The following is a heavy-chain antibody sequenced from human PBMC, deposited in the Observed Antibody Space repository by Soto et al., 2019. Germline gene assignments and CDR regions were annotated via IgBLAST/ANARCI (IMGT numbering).Heavy chain of an antibody. CDR2: INAGNGNT. D-gene: IGHD6-19*01. Sequence: QVQLVQSGAEVKKPGASVKVSYKASGYTFTSYAMHWVRQAPGQRLEWMGWINAGNGNTKYSQKFQGRVTITRDTSASTAYMELSSLRSEDTAVYYCAREGETAGLVGFDLWGRGTLVTVSS. CDR3: AREGETAGLVGFDL. J-gene: IGHJ2*01. V-gene: IGHV1-3*01. CDR1: GYTFTSYA.